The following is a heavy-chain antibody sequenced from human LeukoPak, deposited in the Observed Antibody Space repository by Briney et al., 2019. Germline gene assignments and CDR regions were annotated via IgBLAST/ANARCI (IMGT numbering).Heavy chain of an antibody. V-gene: IGHV4-34*01. D-gene: IGHD2-2*01. CDR2: INHSGST. J-gene: IGHJ4*02. CDR3: ARGLRYRKYQLLGPYYFDY. CDR1: GGSFSGYY. Sequence: PSETLSLTCAVYGGSFSGYYWSWIRQPPGKGLEWIGEINHSGSTNYNPSLKSRVTISVDTSKNQFSLKLSSVTAADTAVYYCARGLRYRKYQLLGPYYFDYWGQGTLVTVS.